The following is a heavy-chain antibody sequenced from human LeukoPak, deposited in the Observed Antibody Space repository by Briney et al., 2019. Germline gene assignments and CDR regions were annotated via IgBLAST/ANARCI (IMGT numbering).Heavy chain of an antibody. J-gene: IGHJ4*02. CDR1: GGSFSGYY. CDR3: ARGDGSGGSYYYFDY. Sequence: PSETLSLTCGVYGGSFSGYYWSWIRQPPGKGLEWIGEINHSGCTNYNPSLKSRVTISVDTSKNQFSLKLSSVTAADTAVYHCARGDGSGGSYYYFDYWGQGTLVTVSS. V-gene: IGHV4-34*01. CDR2: INHSGCT. D-gene: IGHD1-26*01.